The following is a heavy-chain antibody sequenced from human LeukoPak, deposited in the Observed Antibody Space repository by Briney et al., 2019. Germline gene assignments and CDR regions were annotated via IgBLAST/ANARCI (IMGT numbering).Heavy chain of an antibody. CDR3: ARPPYSSSWYGDY. V-gene: IGHV3-21*01. Sequence: GGSLRLSCAAPGFTFSSYSMNWVRQAPGKGLEWVSSISSSSSYIYYADSVKGRFTISRDNAKNSLYLQMNSLRAEDTAVYYCARPPYSSSWYGDYWGQGTLVTVSS. D-gene: IGHD6-13*01. CDR1: GFTFSSYS. CDR2: ISSSSSYI. J-gene: IGHJ4*02.